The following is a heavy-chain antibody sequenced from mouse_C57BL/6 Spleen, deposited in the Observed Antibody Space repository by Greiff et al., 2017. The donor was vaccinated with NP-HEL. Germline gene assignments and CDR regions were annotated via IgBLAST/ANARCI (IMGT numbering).Heavy chain of an antibody. CDR3: ARAHGLDY. Sequence: VQLQQPGAELVRPGTSVKLSCKASGYTFTSYWMHWVKQRPGQGLEWIGVIDPSDSYTNYNQKFKGKATLTVDTSSSTAYMQLSSLTSEDSAVFYCARAHGLDYWGQGTTLTVSS. CDR1: GYTFTSYW. D-gene: IGHD1-1*01. CDR2: IDPSDSYT. V-gene: IGHV1-59*01. J-gene: IGHJ2*01.